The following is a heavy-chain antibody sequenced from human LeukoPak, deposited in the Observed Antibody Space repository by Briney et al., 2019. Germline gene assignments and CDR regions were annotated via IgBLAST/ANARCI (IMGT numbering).Heavy chain of an antibody. J-gene: IGHJ4*02. CDR1: GYTFTGYY. CDR3: ARGLLWFGEPLGDYFDY. D-gene: IGHD3-10*01. V-gene: IGHV1-2*02. Sequence: ASVKVSCKASGYTFTGYYMHWVRQAPGQGLEWMGWINPNSGDTNYAQKFQGRVTMTRDTSISTAYMELSRLRSDDTAVYYCARGLLWFGEPLGDYFDYWGQGTLVTVS. CDR2: INPNSGDT.